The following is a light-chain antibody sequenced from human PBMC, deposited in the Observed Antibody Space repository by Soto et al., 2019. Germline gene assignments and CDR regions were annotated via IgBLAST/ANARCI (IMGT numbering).Light chain of an antibody. J-gene: IGLJ1*01. CDR1: SSDFTTYHY. Sequence: QSVLTQPASVSGSPGQSITISCTGSSSDFTTYHYVSWYRQHPGKAPKLMIYEVSHRPSGVSNRFSGSKSGNTASLTITGLQAEDEADYYCPSYLYSSGHFVFGTGTKLTVL. CDR3: PSYLYSSGHFV. CDR2: EVS. V-gene: IGLV2-14*01.